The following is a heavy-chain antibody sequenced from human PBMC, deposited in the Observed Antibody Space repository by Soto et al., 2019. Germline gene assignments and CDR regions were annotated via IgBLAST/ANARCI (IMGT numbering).Heavy chain of an antibody. CDR3: AKIRVPSYAMDV. CDR2: ISGNGGSI. V-gene: IGHV3-23*01. D-gene: IGHD6-6*01. Sequence: PGGSLRLSCAASGFTFGRYAMNWVRQAPGKGLEWVSTISGNGGSIYYADSVKGRFTISRDNSKDTLYLLMNSLTTEDTATYFCAKIRVPSYAMDVWGQGTTVTVSS. CDR1: GFTFGRYA. J-gene: IGHJ6*02.